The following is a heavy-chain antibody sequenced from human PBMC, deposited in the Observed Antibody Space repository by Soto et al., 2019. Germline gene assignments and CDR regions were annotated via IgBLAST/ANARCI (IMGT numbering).Heavy chain of an antibody. J-gene: IGHJ3*02. CDR3: AREGSDMIVVPNAFDI. D-gene: IGHD3-22*01. CDR1: VFTFSSYE. Sequence: GSLRLSCAASVFTFSSYEMNWVRQAPGKGLEWVSYISSSGSTIYYADSVKGRFTISRDNAKNSLYLQMNSLRAEDTAVYYCAREGSDMIVVPNAFDIWGQGTMVTVS. CDR2: ISSSGSTI. V-gene: IGHV3-48*03.